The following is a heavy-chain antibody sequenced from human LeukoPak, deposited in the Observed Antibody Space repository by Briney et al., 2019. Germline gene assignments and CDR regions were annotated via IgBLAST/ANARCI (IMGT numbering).Heavy chain of an antibody. CDR2: ISSSGSTI. Sequence: GGSLRLSCAASGFTFSSYEMNWVRQAPGKGLEWVSYISSSGSTIYYVDSVKGRFTISRDNAKNSLYLQMNSLRAEDTAVYYCAREEIVPAAYFDYWGKGTVVTVSS. V-gene: IGHV3-48*03. J-gene: IGHJ4*02. CDR3: AREEIVPAAYFDY. D-gene: IGHD2-2*01. CDR1: GFTFSSYE.